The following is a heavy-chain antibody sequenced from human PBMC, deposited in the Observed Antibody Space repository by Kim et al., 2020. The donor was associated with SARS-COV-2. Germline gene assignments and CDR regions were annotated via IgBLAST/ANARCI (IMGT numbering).Heavy chain of an antibody. Sequence: QKFQGRGTITRDTSASTAYMELSSLRSEDTAVYYCARASLTTVTPSWFDPWGQGTLVTVSS. CDR3: ARASLTTVTPSWFDP. D-gene: IGHD4-4*01. J-gene: IGHJ5*02. V-gene: IGHV1-3*01.